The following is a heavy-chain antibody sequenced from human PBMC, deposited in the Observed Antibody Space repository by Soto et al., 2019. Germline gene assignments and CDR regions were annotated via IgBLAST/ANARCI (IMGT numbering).Heavy chain of an antibody. V-gene: IGHV1-2*04. CDR2: INPNSGGT. J-gene: IGHJ4*02. CDR3: ARDGGPNYGDLLYYFDY. Sequence: EASVKVSCKASGYTFTGYYMHWVRQAPGQGFEWMGWINPNSGGTNYAQKFQGWVTMTRDTSISTAYMELSRLRSDDTAVYYCARDGGPNYGDLLYYFDYWGQGTLVTVSS. CDR1: GYTFTGYY. D-gene: IGHD4-17*01.